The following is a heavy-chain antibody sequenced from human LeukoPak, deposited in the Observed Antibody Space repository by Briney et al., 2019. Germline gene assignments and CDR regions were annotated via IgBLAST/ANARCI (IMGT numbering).Heavy chain of an antibody. V-gene: IGHV3-23*01. CDR3: AKGLLWFGELSPCY. Sequence: GGSLRLSCAASGFTFSSYAMSWVRQAPGKGLEWVSGISNSGGTTYDEDSVKGRFTISRDNSKNTLYLQMNNLRAEDTAVYYCAKGLLWFGELSPCYWGQGTLITVSS. J-gene: IGHJ4*02. D-gene: IGHD3-10*01. CDR2: ISNSGGTT. CDR1: GFTFSSYA.